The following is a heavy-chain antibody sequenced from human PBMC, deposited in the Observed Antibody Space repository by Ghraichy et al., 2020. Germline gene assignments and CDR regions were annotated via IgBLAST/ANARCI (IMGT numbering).Heavy chain of an antibody. D-gene: IGHD3-22*01. V-gene: IGHV4-59*01. Sequence: SETLSLTCTVSGGSISSYYWSWIRQPPGKGLEWIGYIYYSGSTNYNPSLKSRVTISVDTSKNQFSLKLSSVTAADTAVYYCARSDDSSCYYYFDYWGQGTLVTVSS. CDR3: ARSDDSSCYYYFDY. CDR2: IYYSGST. J-gene: IGHJ4*02. CDR1: GGSISSYY.